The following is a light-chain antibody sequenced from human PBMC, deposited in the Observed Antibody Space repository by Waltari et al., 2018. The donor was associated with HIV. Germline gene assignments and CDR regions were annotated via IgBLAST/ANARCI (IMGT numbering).Light chain of an antibody. Sequence: QSVLTQPPSVSAAPGHTVPISCSGGTSNIGHTSVSWYRQFPATAPKLLIYDNNRRPSGLPDRFSGSKSGTSATLGITGLQTGDEADYYCGTWDGSLSAWVFGGGTKLTVL. CDR3: GTWDGSLSAWV. CDR2: DNN. CDR1: TSNIGHTS. V-gene: IGLV1-51*01. J-gene: IGLJ3*02.